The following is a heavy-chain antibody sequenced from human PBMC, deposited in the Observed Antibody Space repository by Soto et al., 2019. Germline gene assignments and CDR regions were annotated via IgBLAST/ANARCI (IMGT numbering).Heavy chain of an antibody. CDR3: AREGLVRGVLRGIRFDP. Sequence: QVQLVQSGAEVKKSGASVKVSCEASGYIFTDYTIHWVRQAPGQRLELMGWINAGNGDTKYSHQFQGRDTFSRDTSASTVYMELSSLGSEDTAVYYCAREGLVRGVLRGIRFDPWGQGTLVTVSS. CDR2: INAGNGDT. J-gene: IGHJ5*02. D-gene: IGHD3-10*01. V-gene: IGHV1-3*01. CDR1: GYIFTDYT.